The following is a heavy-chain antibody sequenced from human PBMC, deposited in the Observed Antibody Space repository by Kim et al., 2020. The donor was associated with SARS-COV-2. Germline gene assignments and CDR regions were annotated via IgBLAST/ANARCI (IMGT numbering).Heavy chain of an antibody. D-gene: IGHD3-22*01. V-gene: IGHV3-21*01. J-gene: IGHJ4*02. CDR3: ARDPSTYYSDSSGQL. Sequence: DSVKGRLTISRDNAKNSLYLKMNSLRAEDTAVYYCARDPSTYYSDSSGQLWGQGTLVTVSS.